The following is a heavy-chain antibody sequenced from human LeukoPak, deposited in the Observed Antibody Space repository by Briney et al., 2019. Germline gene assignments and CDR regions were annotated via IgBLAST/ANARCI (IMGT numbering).Heavy chain of an antibody. J-gene: IGHJ4*02. V-gene: IGHV3-74*01. CDR2: VNPDGSRI. CDR1: GFAFNNYW. D-gene: IGHD3-10*01. Sequence: PGGSLRLSCAASGFAFNNYWMHWVRQAPGKGLVWASRVNPDGSRINYADSVEGRFTISRDNAKNTLYLQMNSLRAEDTAVYYCTKDTFGPHDSRGQGALVTVSS. CDR3: TKDTFGPHDS.